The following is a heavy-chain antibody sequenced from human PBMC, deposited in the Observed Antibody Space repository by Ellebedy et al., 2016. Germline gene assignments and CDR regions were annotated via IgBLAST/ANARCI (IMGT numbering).Heavy chain of an antibody. V-gene: IGHV3-30*18. Sequence: GGSLRLXXAAPGFTFSSYGMPWVRQAPGKGLEWVAVISFDGSNKYYADSVKGRFTISRDNSKNTLYLQMNSLRAEDTAVYYCAKDGGLGRWLLGWDFDLWGRGTLVTVSS. CDR2: ISFDGSNK. J-gene: IGHJ2*01. D-gene: IGHD5-24*01. CDR1: GFTFSSYG. CDR3: AKDGGLGRWLLGWDFDL.